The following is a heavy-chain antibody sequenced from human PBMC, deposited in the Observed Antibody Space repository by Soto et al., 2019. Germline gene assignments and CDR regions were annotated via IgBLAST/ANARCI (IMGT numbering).Heavy chain of an antibody. V-gene: IGHV4-39*01. CDR1: GGSISSSIYY. CDR3: ARRYSYGYYDY. Sequence: SETLSLTCTVSGGSISSSIYYWGWIRQPPGKGLEWIGSIYYSGSTYYNPSLKSRVTISVDTSKNQFSLKLSSVTAADTAVYYCARRYSYGYYDYWGQGTLVTVSS. J-gene: IGHJ4*02. CDR2: IYYSGST. D-gene: IGHD5-18*01.